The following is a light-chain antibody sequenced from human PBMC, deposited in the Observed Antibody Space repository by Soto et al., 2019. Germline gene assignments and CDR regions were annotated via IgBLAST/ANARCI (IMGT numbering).Light chain of an antibody. V-gene: IGKV3-15*01. CDR1: QSVNSN. CDR3: QQYNNWPST. CDR2: GAF. J-gene: IGKJ2*01. Sequence: ETVMTQSPATLSVSPGERATLSCRASQSVNSNLAWYQQKPGQAPRLLIYGAFTRATGIPVRFSGGGSGTQFTLTISSLQSEDFAVYYCQQYNNWPSTFGQGTKLEI.